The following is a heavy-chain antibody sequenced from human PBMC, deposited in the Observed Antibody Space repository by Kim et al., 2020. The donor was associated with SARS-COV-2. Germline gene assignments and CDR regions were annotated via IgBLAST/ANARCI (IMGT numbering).Heavy chain of an antibody. D-gene: IGHD2-2*01. V-gene: IGHV7-4-1*02. CDR3: ARRGSAKFDDVFDV. Sequence: AQGFTGRFVFSLDTSVSTAYLQISSLKAEDTAVYYCARRGSAKFDDVFDVWGQGTMVTVSS. J-gene: IGHJ3*01.